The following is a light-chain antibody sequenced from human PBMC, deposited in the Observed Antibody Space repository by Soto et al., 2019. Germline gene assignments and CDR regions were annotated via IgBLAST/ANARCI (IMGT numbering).Light chain of an antibody. J-gene: IGLJ2*01. CDR3: ATWADSLNGVV. CDR1: NSDIGSHS. V-gene: IGLV1-44*01. CDR2: SND. Sequence: QSVLTQPPSASGTPGQTITISCSGSNSDIGSHSVDWYQQFPGRTPRLLINSNDQRPSGVPDRFSGSKSGTSATLAISGLRSDDEADYYCATWADSLNGVVFGGGTQLTVL.